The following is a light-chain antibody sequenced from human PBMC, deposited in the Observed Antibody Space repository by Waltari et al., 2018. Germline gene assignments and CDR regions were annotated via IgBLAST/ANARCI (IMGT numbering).Light chain of an antibody. CDR3: SSYTDTKTVL. V-gene: IGLV2-14*03. CDR2: DVS. Sequence: QSALTQPASVSGSPGQSITISCTGTASDIGSYNRVSWYQQHPGKAPRLLIYDVSARPAGVSSRFSASKSGNTASLTISGLQAEDECHYYCSSYTDTKTVLFGGGTKVTVL. J-gene: IGLJ2*01. CDR1: ASDIGSYNR.